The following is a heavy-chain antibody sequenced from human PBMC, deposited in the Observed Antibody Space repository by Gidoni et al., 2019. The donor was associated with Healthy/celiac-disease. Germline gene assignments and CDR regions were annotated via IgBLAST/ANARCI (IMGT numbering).Heavy chain of an antibody. CDR1: GFTFSSYA. CDR2: ISGSGGST. V-gene: IGHV3-23*01. CDR3: ANSGIAVVGTFDY. J-gene: IGHJ4*02. Sequence: EVQLLESGGGLVQPGGSLILSCAASGFTFSSYAMSWVRQAPGQGLEWVSVISGSGGSTYYAYAVKGRFTISRDNSKNTLYLQMNSLRAEDTAVYYCANSGIAVVGTFDYWGQGTLVTVSS. D-gene: IGHD6-19*01.